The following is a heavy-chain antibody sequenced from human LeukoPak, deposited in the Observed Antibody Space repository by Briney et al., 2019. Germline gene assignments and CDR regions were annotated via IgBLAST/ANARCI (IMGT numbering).Heavy chain of an antibody. Sequence: GGSLRLSCAASGFTFSSYAMSWVRQAPGKGLEWVSAISGSGGSTYYADSVKGRFTISRDNAKNSLYLQMNSLRAEDTAVYYCARDRLGYSFDYWGQGTLVTVSS. J-gene: IGHJ4*02. CDR2: ISGSGGST. CDR3: ARDRLGYSFDY. V-gene: IGHV3-23*01. D-gene: IGHD7-27*01. CDR1: GFTFSSYA.